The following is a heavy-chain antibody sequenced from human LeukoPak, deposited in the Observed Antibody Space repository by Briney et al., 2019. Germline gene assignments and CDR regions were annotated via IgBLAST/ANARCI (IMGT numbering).Heavy chain of an antibody. V-gene: IGHV4-39*07. CDR1: GGSISSSSYY. CDR2: IYYSGST. CDR3: ARDRSNNWFDP. Sequence: SETLSLTCTVSGGSISSSSYYWGWIRQPPGRGLEWIGSIYYSGSTYYNPSLKSRVTISVDTSKNQFSLKLSSVTAADTAVYYCARDRSNNWFDPWGQGTLVTVSS. J-gene: IGHJ5*02.